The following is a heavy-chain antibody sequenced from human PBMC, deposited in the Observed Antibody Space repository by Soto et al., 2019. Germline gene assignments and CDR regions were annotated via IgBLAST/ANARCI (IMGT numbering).Heavy chain of an antibody. V-gene: IGHV5-51*01. CDR1: GYTLTSHW. CDR3: VRHGAYFDY. J-gene: IGHJ4*02. D-gene: IGHD3-16*01. CDR2: IFPGDSDT. Sequence: GESLKISGKGSGYTLTSHWIGWVRQMPGQGLEWMGIIFPGDSDTRYSPSFHGQVTISADKSINTAYLQWSSLKASDTATYFCVRHGAYFDYWGQGPLVTVSS.